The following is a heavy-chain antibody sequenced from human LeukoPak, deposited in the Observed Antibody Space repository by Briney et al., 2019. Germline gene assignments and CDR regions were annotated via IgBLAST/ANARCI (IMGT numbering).Heavy chain of an antibody. J-gene: IGHJ4*02. D-gene: IGHD4-17*01. CDR3: ARTTSLTASGYDC. CDR1: GYTFTTYH. Sequence: ASVKVSCKTSGYTFTTYHINWVRQATGQGLEWLGWMNPYKGDSGYAQKFQGRLSITSDTSISTAYMELSSLKSDDTAVYFCARTTSLTASGYDCWGQGTLVTVSS. CDR2: MNPYKGDS. V-gene: IGHV1-8*03.